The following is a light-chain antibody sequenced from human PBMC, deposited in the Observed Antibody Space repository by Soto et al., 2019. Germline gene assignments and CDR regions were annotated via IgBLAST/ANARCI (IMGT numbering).Light chain of an antibody. Sequence: QSVLTQPASVSGSPGQSITISCIGTSNDIGGYNYVSWYQQHPGNAPKLMVFDVSDRPSGVSNRFSGSKSGNTASLTISGLQAEDEADYYCSSYTTSSFYVFGTGTKVTVL. CDR2: DVS. CDR1: SNDIGGYNY. CDR3: SSYTTSSFYV. J-gene: IGLJ1*01. V-gene: IGLV2-14*03.